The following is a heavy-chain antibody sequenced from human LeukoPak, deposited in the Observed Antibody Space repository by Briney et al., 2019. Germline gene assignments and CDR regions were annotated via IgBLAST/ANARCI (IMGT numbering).Heavy chain of an antibody. Sequence: QPGGSLRLSCAASGFTFSSYAMSWVRQAPGKGLEWVSAITGSGGTTFYADSVKGRFTISRDNSKNTLYLQMNSLRAEDTAVYYCAKEGRDCSGGTCPFDFWGQGTLVTVSS. V-gene: IGHV3-23*01. CDR2: ITGSGGTT. CDR3: AKEGRDCSGGTCPFDF. D-gene: IGHD2-15*01. CDR1: GFTFSSYA. J-gene: IGHJ4*02.